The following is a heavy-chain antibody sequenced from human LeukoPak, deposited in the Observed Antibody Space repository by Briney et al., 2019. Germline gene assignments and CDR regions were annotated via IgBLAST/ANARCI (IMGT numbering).Heavy chain of an antibody. V-gene: IGHV4-39*01. CDR2: IYYSTST. CDR1: GGSITSSIDY. Sequence: SETPSLTCTVSGGSITSSIDYWGWVRQPPGKGLEWIATIYYSTSTQYNPSLKSRVTMPVDTSKNQFSLKLSSMTAADTAVYYCARHQCSGTRCYNFYFYGMDVWGQGTTVTVSS. CDR3: ARHQCSGTRCYNFYFYGMDV. J-gene: IGHJ6*02. D-gene: IGHD2-2*02.